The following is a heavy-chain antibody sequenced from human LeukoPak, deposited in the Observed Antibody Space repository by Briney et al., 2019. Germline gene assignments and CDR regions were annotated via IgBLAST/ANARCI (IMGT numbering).Heavy chain of an antibody. CDR1: GFTFSNYW. D-gene: IGHD5-24*01. V-gene: IGHV3-7*05. J-gene: IGHJ4*02. CDR2: IKEDGSDK. CDR3: ARDTGYNTFDY. Sequence: GGSLRLSCAASGFTFSNYWMSWVRQAPGKGLEWVANIKEDGSDKYYVDSVKGRFTISRDNAKNSQYLQMDSLRAEDTAVYYCARDTGYNTFDYWGQGTLVTVSS.